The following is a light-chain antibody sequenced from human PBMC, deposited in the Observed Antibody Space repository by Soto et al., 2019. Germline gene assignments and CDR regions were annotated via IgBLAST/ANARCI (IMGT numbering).Light chain of an antibody. V-gene: IGKV1-5*01. Sequence: EIQITHKHSTLSASVGDRVTITCPASQSISSWLSWYQQKPGKAPKFLIYDASSWESGVPSRFSGSGSGTEFTLTISSLQPDDLATYYCQQYNSSARPFGQG. CDR2: DAS. J-gene: IGKJ1*01. CDR3: QQYNSSARP. CDR1: QSISSW.